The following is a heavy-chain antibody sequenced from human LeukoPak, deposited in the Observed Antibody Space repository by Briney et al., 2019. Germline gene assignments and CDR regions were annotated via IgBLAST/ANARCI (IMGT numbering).Heavy chain of an antibody. CDR3: ARDPYYYDSSGYYYVQEFDY. D-gene: IGHD3-22*01. Sequence: PGGSLRLSCAASGFTFSSYWMSWVRQAPGKGLEWVANIKQDGSEKYYVDSVKGRFTISRDNAQNSLYLQMNSLRAEDTAVYYCARDPYYYDSSGYYYVQEFDYWGQGTLVTVSS. CDR2: IKQDGSEK. CDR1: GFTFSSYW. J-gene: IGHJ4*02. V-gene: IGHV3-7*01.